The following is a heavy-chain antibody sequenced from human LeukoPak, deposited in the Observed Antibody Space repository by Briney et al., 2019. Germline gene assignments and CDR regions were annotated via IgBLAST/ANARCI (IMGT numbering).Heavy chain of an antibody. CDR3: ARHSHYYDSSGSPN. J-gene: IGHJ4*02. CDR2: INDSGST. V-gene: IGHV4-34*01. D-gene: IGHD3-22*01. CDR1: GGSFSGYY. Sequence: SETLSLTCAVYGGSFSGYYWNWIRQPPGKGLEWIGEINDSGSTNYNPSLKSRVTISVDTSKNQFSLKLSSVTAADTAVYYCARHSHYYDSSGSPNWGQGTLVTVSS.